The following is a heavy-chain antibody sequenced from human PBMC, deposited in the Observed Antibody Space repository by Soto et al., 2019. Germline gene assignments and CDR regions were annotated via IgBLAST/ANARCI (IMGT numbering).Heavy chain of an antibody. Sequence: QVQLQESGPGLVKPSETLSLTCTVYGGSIRSYYWSWIRQPPGKELEWIGNIYYSGSTNYNPSRKSRVTISVDMSKNQVSLKLSSVTAADTAVYYCTRVGGYYGDYPNFDYWGQGALVTVSS. CDR2: IYYSGST. D-gene: IGHD4-17*01. V-gene: IGHV4-59*01. J-gene: IGHJ4*02. CDR3: TRVGGYYGDYPNFDY. CDR1: GGSIRSYY.